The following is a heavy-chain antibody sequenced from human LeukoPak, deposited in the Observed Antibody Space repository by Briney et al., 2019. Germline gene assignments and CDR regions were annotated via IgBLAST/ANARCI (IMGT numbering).Heavy chain of an antibody. Sequence: ASVKVSCKASGYTFTGYYMHWVRQAPGQGLEWMGWINPNSGGTNYAQKFQGWVTMTRGTSISTAYMELSRLRSDDTAVYYCARDYYGSGSYFSHFDYWGQGTLVTVSS. CDR3: ARDYYGSGSYFSHFDY. CDR2: INPNSGGT. J-gene: IGHJ4*02. CDR1: GYTFTGYY. D-gene: IGHD3-10*01. V-gene: IGHV1-2*04.